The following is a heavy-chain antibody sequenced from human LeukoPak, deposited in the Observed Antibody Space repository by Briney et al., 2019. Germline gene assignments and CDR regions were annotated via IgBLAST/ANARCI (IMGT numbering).Heavy chain of an antibody. Sequence: ASVKVSCKASGYTFTSYGISWVRQAPGQGLEWMGWINPNSGGTNYAQKFQGRVTMTRDTSISTAYMELSRLRSDDTAVYYCARALAVAGIPGDYWGQGTLVTVSS. CDR2: INPNSGGT. CDR1: GYTFTSYG. D-gene: IGHD6-19*01. CDR3: ARALAVAGIPGDY. V-gene: IGHV1-2*02. J-gene: IGHJ4*02.